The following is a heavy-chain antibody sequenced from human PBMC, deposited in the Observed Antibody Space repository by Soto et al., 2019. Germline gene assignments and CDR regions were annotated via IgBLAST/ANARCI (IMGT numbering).Heavy chain of an antibody. V-gene: IGHV3-7*01. J-gene: IGHJ6*03. Sequence: GGSLRLSCAASGFTFSSYWMSWVRQAPGKGLEWVANIKQDGSEKYYVDSVKGRFTISRDNAKNSLYLQMNSLRAEDTAVYYCARDTYYDFWSGYYIDNRYYYYMDVWGKGTTVTVSS. CDR3: ARDTYYDFWSGYYIDNRYYYYMDV. CDR1: GFTFSSYW. CDR2: IKQDGSEK. D-gene: IGHD3-3*01.